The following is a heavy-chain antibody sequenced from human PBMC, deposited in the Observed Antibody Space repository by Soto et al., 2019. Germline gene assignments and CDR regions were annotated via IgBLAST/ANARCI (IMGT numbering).Heavy chain of an antibody. V-gene: IGHV1-46*01. J-gene: IGHJ4*02. Sequence: QVQLMQSGAEVKKPGASVKVSCKASGDTFTDYYIHWVRQAPGQGLEWMGTVNPSGGHTTYAQHFLGRVTMTMDTATSTLDMERTSLTSDDTAIYYCARGGHVVVVTAALDYWGQGTLVTVSS. CDR3: ARGGHVVVVTAALDY. D-gene: IGHD2-21*02. CDR2: VNPSGGHT. CDR1: GDTFTDYY.